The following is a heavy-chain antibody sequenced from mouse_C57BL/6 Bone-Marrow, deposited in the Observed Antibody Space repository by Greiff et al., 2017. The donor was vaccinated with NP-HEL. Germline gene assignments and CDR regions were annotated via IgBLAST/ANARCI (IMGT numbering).Heavy chain of an antibody. D-gene: IGHD1-1*01. CDR2: IYPGSGNT. J-gene: IGHJ2*01. Sequence: VQLVESGAELVRPGASVKLSCKASGYTFTDYYINWVKQRPGQGLEWIARIYPGSGNTYYNEKFKGKATLTAEKSSSTAYMQLSSLTSEDSAVYFCARAGSSFLFDYWGQGTTLTVSS. CDR3: ARAGSSFLFDY. V-gene: IGHV1-76*01. CDR1: GYTFTDYY.